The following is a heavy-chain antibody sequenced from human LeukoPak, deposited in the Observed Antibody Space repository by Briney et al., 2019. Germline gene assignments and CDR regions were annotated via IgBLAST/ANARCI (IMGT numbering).Heavy chain of an antibody. J-gene: IGHJ4*02. CDR3: ARLFGDDIVVVVAATSYFDY. Sequence: SETLSLTCAVYGGSFSGYYWSWIRQPPGKGLEWIGEINHSGSTNYNPSLKSRVTISVDTSKNQFSLKLSSVTAADTAVCYCARLFGDDIVVVVAATSYFDYWGQGTLVTVSS. V-gene: IGHV4-34*01. CDR2: INHSGST. CDR1: GGSFSGYY. D-gene: IGHD2-15*01.